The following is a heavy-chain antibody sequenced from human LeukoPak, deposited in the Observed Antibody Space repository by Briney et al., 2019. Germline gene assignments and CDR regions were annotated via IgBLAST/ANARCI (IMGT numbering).Heavy chain of an antibody. J-gene: IGHJ4*02. CDR2: VNPSGGST. Sequence: ASVKVSCKASGYTFTSYYMHWVRQAPGQGLGWMGIVNPSGGSTSYAQKFQGRVTMTRDMSTSTVYMELSSLRSEDTAVYYCARALIHYDLKYWGQGTLVTVSS. V-gene: IGHV1-46*01. CDR1: GYTFTSYY. D-gene: IGHD3-3*01. CDR3: ARALIHYDLKY.